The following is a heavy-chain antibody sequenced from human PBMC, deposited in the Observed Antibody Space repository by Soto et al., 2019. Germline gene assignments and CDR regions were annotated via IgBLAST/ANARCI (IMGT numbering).Heavy chain of an antibody. V-gene: IGHV5-51*03. CDR1: GYHFSGYW. J-gene: IGHJ5*02. CDR2: IYPDDSRT. Sequence: EVLLVQSGAEVQKAGESLKISCKGSGYHFSGYWIGWVRQMPEKGLEWMGIIYPDDSRTIYSPSFQGQVTMSADKSISTAYLQWRSLEASDTAIYYCARFGGAALSYSWFDRWGQGTRVTVSS. CDR3: ARFGGAALSYSWFDR. D-gene: IGHD3-16*01.